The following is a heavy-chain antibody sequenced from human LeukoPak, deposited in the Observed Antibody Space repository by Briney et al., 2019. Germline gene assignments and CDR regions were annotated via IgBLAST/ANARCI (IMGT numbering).Heavy chain of an antibody. V-gene: IGHV4-39*07. J-gene: IGHJ6*03. Sequence: PSETLSLTCTVSGGSISSGSYYWSWIRQPAGKGLEWIGSIYHSGSTYYNPSLKSRVTISVDTSKNQFSLKLSSVTAADTAVYYCARASSGSYSRLYYCYMDVWGKGTTVTVSS. CDR1: GGSISSGSYY. D-gene: IGHD1-26*01. CDR2: IYHSGST. CDR3: ARASSGSYSRLYYCYMDV.